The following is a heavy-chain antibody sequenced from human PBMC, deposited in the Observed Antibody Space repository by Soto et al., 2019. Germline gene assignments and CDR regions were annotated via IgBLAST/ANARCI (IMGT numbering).Heavy chain of an antibody. Sequence: HVQMVESGGDLVKPGGSLRLSCAVSGFTFSDYYMSWFRQAPEQGLEWIAYISGRGNYTNYADSVRGRFTISRDNIKNSLFLQMNSLRDEDTAIYYCARDGGEIIAAATGGGYGMDVWGQGTTVSVSS. CDR3: ARDGGEIIAAATGGGYGMDV. J-gene: IGHJ6*02. D-gene: IGHD6-6*01. CDR1: GFTFSDYY. V-gene: IGHV3-11*06. CDR2: ISGRGNYT.